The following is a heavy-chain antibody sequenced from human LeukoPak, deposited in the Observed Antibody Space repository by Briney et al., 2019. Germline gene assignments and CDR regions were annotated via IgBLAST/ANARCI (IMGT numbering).Heavy chain of an antibody. CDR1: GGSFSGYY. CDR2: INHSGST. Sequence: SETLSPTCAVDGGSFSGYYWSWVRQPPGKGLEWIGEINHSGSTNYNPSLKSRVTISVDTSKNQFSLKLSSVTAADTAVYYCARGRYQYGAQGYWGQGTLVTVSS. J-gene: IGHJ4*02. D-gene: IGHD2-2*01. CDR3: ARGRYQYGAQGY. V-gene: IGHV4-34*01.